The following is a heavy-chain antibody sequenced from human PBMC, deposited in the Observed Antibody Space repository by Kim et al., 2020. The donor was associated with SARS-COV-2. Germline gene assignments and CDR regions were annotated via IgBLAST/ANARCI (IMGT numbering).Heavy chain of an antibody. Sequence: GGSLRLSCAASGFSFSSNVMTWVRQAPGKGLEWVSSISGGRSRTYYADSVWGRFTISRDNSKSTVFLQMNSLRVDDTATYFCAKGRDLLTMVRGSVTRSVFDYYGMDVWGRGTTVIVSS. V-gene: IGHV3-23*01. CDR2: ISGGRSRT. J-gene: IGHJ6*02. CDR1: GFSFSSNV. D-gene: IGHD3-10*01. CDR3: AKGRDLLTMVRGSVTRSVFDYYGMDV.